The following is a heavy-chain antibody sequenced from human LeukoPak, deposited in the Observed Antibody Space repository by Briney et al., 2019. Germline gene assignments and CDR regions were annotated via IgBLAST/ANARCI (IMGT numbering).Heavy chain of an antibody. J-gene: IGHJ5*02. CDR1: GFTFDDYG. CDR3: ARDIVVVPAATGGWFDP. V-gene: IGHV3-20*04. D-gene: IGHD2-2*01. CDR2: INWNGGST. Sequence: GGSLRLSCAASGFTFDDYGMSWVRQAPGKRLEWVSGINWNGGSTGYADSVKGRFTISRDNAKNSLYLQMNSLRAEDTALYYCARDIVVVPAATGGWFDPWGQGTLVTVSS.